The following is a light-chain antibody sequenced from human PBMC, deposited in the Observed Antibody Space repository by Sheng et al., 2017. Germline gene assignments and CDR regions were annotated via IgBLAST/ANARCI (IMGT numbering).Light chain of an antibody. CDR3: QQYGGSPALS. V-gene: IGKV3-20*01. CDR2: AAS. J-gene: IGKJ4*01. CDR1: QSVSTN. Sequence: EIVMTQSPATLSVSPGERATLSCRASQSVSTNLAWYQQKPGQAPRLLIYAASSRATGIPDRFSGSGSGTDFTLTISRLEPEDFAVYYCQQYGGSPALSFGGGTKLKIK.